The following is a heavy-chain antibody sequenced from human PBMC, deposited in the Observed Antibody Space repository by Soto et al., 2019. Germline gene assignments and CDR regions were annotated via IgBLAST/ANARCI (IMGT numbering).Heavy chain of an antibody. CDR2: VYHTGDT. CDR3: ARVSFLAVTVYYFDY. Sequence: SETLSLTCGVSGGTVASSHWWSWVRQSPGGGLEWIGNVYHTGDTNFNPSLQSRVTISVDKSKNQFSLKLSSVTAADTAVYYCARVSFLAVTVYYFDYWGQGTLVTVSS. D-gene: IGHD3-22*01. CDR1: GGTVASSHW. V-gene: IGHV4-4*02. J-gene: IGHJ4*02.